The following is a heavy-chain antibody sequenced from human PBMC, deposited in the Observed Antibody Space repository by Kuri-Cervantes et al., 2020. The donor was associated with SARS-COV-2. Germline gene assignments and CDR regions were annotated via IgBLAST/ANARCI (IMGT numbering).Heavy chain of an antibody. V-gene: IGHV3-30-3*01. J-gene: IGHJ4*02. CDR3: ARDRYYDSSGPMIDY. D-gene: IGHD3-22*01. Sequence: GGSLRLSCAASGFTFSSYAMHWVRQAPGKGLEWEAVISYDGSNKYYADSVKGRFTISRDNSKNTLYLQMNSLRAEDTAVYYCARDRYYDSSGPMIDYWGQGTLVTVSS. CDR2: ISYDGSNK. CDR1: GFTFSSYA.